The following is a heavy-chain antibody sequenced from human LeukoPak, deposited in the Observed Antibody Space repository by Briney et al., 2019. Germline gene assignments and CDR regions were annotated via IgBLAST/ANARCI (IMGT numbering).Heavy chain of an antibody. CDR2: IIHSGST. D-gene: IGHD6-19*01. V-gene: IGHV4-34*12. CDR1: GGSFSGYY. CDR3: ARRYSSGWWWNY. J-gene: IGHJ4*02. Sequence: SETLSLTCAVYGGSFSGYYWSWIRQPPEKGLEWIGEIIHSGSTNYNPSLKSQVTISLDTSNNQFSLKLSSVTAADTAVYYCARRYSSGWWWNYWGQGTLVTVSS.